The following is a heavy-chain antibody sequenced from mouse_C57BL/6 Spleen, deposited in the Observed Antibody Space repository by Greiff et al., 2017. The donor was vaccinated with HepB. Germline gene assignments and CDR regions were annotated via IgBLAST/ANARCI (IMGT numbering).Heavy chain of an antibody. CDR1: GFTFSDYY. CDR3: ARDVRRDGYFDY. J-gene: IGHJ2*01. Sequence: EVQLVESEGGLVQPGSSMKLSCTASGFTFSDYYMAWVRQVPEKGLEWVANINYDGSSTYYLDSLKSRFIISRDNAKNILYLQMSSLKSEDTATYYCARDVRRDGYFDYWGQGTTLTVSS. V-gene: IGHV5-16*01. D-gene: IGHD3-3*01. CDR2: INYDGSST.